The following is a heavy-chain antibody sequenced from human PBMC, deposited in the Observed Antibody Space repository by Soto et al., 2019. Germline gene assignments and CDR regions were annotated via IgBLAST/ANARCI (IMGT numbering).Heavy chain of an antibody. CDR3: ASPPPDYYDSSGYNPDGNYFQH. V-gene: IGHV1-69*13. J-gene: IGHJ1*01. Sequence: SVKVSCKASGGTFSSYAISWVRQAPGQGLEWMGGIIPIFGTANYAQKFQGRVTITADESTSTAYMELSSLRSEDTAVYYCASPPPDYYDSSGYNPDGNYFQHWGQGTLVTVSS. CDR2: IIPIFGTA. CDR1: GGTFSSYA. D-gene: IGHD3-22*01.